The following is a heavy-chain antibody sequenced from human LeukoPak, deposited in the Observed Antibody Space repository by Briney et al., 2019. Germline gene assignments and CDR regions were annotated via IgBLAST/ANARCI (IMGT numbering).Heavy chain of an antibody. CDR2: ISSNGGST. CDR1: GFTFSSYA. V-gene: IGHV3-64*01. J-gene: IGHJ4*02. Sequence: GGSLRLSCAASGFTFSSYAMHCVRQAPGKGLEYVSAISSNGGSTYYANSVKGRFTISRDNSKNTLYLQMGSLRAEDMAVYYCARGEPDILTGYPDLWGQGTLVTVSS. D-gene: IGHD3-9*01. CDR3: ARGEPDILTGYPDL.